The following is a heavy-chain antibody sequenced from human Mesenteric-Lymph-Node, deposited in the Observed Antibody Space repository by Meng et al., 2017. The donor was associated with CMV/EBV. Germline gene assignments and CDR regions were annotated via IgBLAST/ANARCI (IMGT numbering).Heavy chain of an antibody. V-gene: IGHV3-48*02. CDR3: AKIGTARSMDY. CDR2: ISGGSGTI. D-gene: IGHD6-6*01. CDR1: GFTFNNYS. Sequence: GGSLRLSCATSGFTFNNYSMNWVRQSPGKGLEWVSYISGGSGTIYYANSVQGRFTISRDNTKSSLFLQMNGLRDEDTAVYYCAKIGTARSMDYWGQGTLVTVSS. J-gene: IGHJ4*02.